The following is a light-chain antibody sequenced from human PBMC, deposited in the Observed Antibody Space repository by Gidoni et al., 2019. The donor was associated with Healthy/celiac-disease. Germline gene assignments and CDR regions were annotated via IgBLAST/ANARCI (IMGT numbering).Light chain of an antibody. CDR2: EVS. J-gene: IGLJ1*01. CDR3: SSYTSSSPKI. V-gene: IGLV2-14*01. Sequence: QSALTPPASVSGSPGPSITISCTGTSSDVGGYNYVSWYQQHPGKAPKLMIYEVSNRPSGVSNRFSGSKSGNTASLTISGLQAEDEADYYCSSYTSSSPKIFGTGTKVTVL. CDR1: SSDVGGYNY.